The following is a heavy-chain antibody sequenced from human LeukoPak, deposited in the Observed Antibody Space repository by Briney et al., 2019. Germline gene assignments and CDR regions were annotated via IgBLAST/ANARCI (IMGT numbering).Heavy chain of an antibody. D-gene: IGHD2-15*01. CDR3: ARDRDNITCPHDY. J-gene: IGHJ4*02. Sequence: GGSLRLSCAASGFSFSTYWMSWVRQAPGKGLEWVANIKQDGSEKYYVDSVKGRFTISRDNAKRSLYLQMNSLRAEDTAVFYCARDRDNITCPHDYWGQGTLVTVSS. CDR2: IKQDGSEK. V-gene: IGHV3-7*05. CDR1: GFSFSTYW.